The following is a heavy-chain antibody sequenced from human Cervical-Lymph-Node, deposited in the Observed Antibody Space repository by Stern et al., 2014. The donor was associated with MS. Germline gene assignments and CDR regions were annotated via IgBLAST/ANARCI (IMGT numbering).Heavy chain of an antibody. Sequence: VQLLESGGGVVQPGRSLRLSCAASGFTFSGYAMHWVRQAPGKGLEWVAVISYDGRNKYYADSVKGRFTISRDNSKNTVFLQMNSLRAEDTAVYYCARDLDRSETVTFDYWGQGTLVTVSS. V-gene: IGHV3-30*04. CDR2: ISYDGRNK. CDR1: GFTFSGYA. J-gene: IGHJ4*02. CDR3: ARDLDRSETVTFDY. D-gene: IGHD3-22*01.